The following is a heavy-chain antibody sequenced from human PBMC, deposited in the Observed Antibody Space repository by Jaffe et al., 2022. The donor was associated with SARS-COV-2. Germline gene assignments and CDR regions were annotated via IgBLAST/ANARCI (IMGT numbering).Heavy chain of an antibody. Sequence: EVQLLESGGNLVQPGGSLRLSCAASGFTFSSYAMSWVRQAPGKGLEWVSGITSGGSTYYADSVKGRFTISRDFYKNTLYLQVNSLRAEDTAVYYCAKGLYNNGWYRGFDHWGQGTPVTVSS. V-gene: IGHV3-23*01. D-gene: IGHD6-19*01. CDR1: GFTFSSYA. CDR3: AKGLYNNGWYRGFDH. J-gene: IGHJ4*02. CDR2: ITSGGST.